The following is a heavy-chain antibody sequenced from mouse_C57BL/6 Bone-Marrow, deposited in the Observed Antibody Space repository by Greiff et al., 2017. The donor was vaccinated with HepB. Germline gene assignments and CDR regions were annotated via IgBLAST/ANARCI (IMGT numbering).Heavy chain of an antibody. J-gene: IGHJ3*01. CDR1: GFTFSSYA. D-gene: IGHD2-4*01. CDR2: ISDGGSYT. CDR3: AREDDYDGFAY. Sequence: EVKLVESGGGLVKPGGSLKLSCAASGFTFSSYAMSWVRQTPEKRLEWVATISDGGSYTYYPDNVKGRFPISRDNAKNNLYLQMSHLKSEDTAMYYCAREDDYDGFAYWGQGTLVTVSA. V-gene: IGHV5-4*01.